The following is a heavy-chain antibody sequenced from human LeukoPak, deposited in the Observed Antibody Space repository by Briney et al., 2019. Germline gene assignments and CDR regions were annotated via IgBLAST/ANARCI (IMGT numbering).Heavy chain of an antibody. CDR1: GFTFSSCA. D-gene: IGHD1-26*01. Sequence: PGRSLRLSCAASGFTFSSCAMHWVRQAPGKGLEWVAVISYDGSNKYYADSVKGRFTISRDNSKNTLYLQMNSLRAEDTAVYYCARDRFRAAVGLDYWGQGTLVTVSS. J-gene: IGHJ4*02. CDR2: ISYDGSNK. CDR3: ARDRFRAAVGLDY. V-gene: IGHV3-30*04.